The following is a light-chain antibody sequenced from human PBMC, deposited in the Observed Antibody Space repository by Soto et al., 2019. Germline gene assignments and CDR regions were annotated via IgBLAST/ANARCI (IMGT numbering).Light chain of an antibody. V-gene: IGKV1-5*03. J-gene: IGKJ1*01. Sequence: DIQMTQSPSTLSASVGDRVTITCRASQSISSRLAWYQQKPGKAPKLLIYKASSLESGVPPRFSGSGSGTEFTLTISSLQPDDFATYYCQQYNSYPWTFGQGPKVQIK. CDR2: KAS. CDR3: QQYNSYPWT. CDR1: QSISSR.